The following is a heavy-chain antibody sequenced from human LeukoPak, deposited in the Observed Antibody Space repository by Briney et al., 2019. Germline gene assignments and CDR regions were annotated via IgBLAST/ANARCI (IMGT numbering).Heavy chain of an antibody. J-gene: IGHJ4*02. D-gene: IGHD5-24*01. CDR3: ARVELATIS. Sequence: SETLSLTCAVYGGSFSGYYWSWIRQPPGKGLEWIGEINHSGSTNYNPSLNSRVTISVDTSKNQFSLQLSSVTATDTAMYYCARVELATISWGQGTLVTVSS. CDR1: GGSFSGYY. V-gene: IGHV4-34*01. CDR2: INHSGST.